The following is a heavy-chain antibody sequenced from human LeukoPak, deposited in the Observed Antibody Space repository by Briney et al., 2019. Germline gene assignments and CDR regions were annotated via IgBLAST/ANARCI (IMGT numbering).Heavy chain of an antibody. CDR2: IIPILGIT. CDR3: AGTEDPYGTFDY. CDR1: GGTFSGYA. V-gene: IGHV1-69*04. J-gene: IGHJ4*02. Sequence: SVKVSCKASGGTFSGYAISWVRQAPGQGLEWMGRIIPILGITDYAQKFQGRVTITADKSTRTATSTAYMEVSSLRSEDTAVYYCAGTEDPYGTFDYWGQGTLVTVSS. D-gene: IGHD4-17*01.